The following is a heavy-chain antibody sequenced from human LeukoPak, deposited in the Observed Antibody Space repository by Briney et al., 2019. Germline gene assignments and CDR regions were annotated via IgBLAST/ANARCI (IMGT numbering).Heavy chain of an antibody. J-gene: IGHJ4*02. V-gene: IGHV3-30*02. Sequence: GGSLRLSCAASGFTFSSYEMNWVRQAPGKGLEWVAFIRYDGSNKYYADSVKGRFTISRDNSKNTLYLQMNSLRAEDTAVYYCAKGIRYFDWSPIDYWGQGTLVTVSS. D-gene: IGHD3-9*01. CDR2: IRYDGSNK. CDR1: GFTFSSYE. CDR3: AKGIRYFDWSPIDY.